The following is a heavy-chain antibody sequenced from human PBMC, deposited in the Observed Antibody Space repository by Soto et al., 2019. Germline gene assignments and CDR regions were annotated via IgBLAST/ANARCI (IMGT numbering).Heavy chain of an antibody. D-gene: IGHD2-8*02. CDR2: IYPGDSDT. Sequence: GESLKISYEGLGYNFPDYWIGWVLQLPGKGLEWMGIIYPGDSDTRYSPSLKGHVTITVDNSTSTAYLQWSSLKASDTAIYFCASSVLVTSTMNYFDLWGQGTLVTVSS. CDR1: GYNFPDYW. CDR3: ASSVLVTSTMNYFDL. J-gene: IGHJ4*02. V-gene: IGHV5-51*01.